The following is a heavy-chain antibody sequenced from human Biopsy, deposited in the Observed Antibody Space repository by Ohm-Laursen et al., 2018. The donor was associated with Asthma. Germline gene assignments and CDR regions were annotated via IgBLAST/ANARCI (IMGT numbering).Heavy chain of an antibody. Sequence: SLRLSCAASGFTFRSYAMHWVRQAPGKGLEWVAVIPHDGQTQHYAESVKGRFALSRDNSQNTLYLQMISLRTDDTAVYYCAKRRGYSDFNDFDYWGHGTLVTVSS. D-gene: IGHD4-11*01. J-gene: IGHJ4*01. CDR1: GFTFRSYA. CDR2: IPHDGQTQ. V-gene: IGHV3-30-3*02. CDR3: AKRRGYSDFNDFDY.